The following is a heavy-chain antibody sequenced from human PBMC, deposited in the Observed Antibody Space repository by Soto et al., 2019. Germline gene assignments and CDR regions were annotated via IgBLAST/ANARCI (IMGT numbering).Heavy chain of an antibody. Sequence: GASVKVSCKASGYTFTGYYMHWVRQAPGQGLEWMGWINPNSGGTNYAQKFQGWVTMTRDTSISTAYMELSRLRSDDTAVYYCARDHGGYSGYDTDAFDIWGQGTMVTVSS. CDR3: ARDHGGYSGYDTDAFDI. D-gene: IGHD5-12*01. CDR1: GYTFTGYY. J-gene: IGHJ3*02. V-gene: IGHV1-2*04. CDR2: INPNSGGT.